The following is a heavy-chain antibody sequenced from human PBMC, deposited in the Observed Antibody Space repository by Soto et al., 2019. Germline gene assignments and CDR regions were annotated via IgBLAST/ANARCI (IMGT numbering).Heavy chain of an antibody. CDR1: GFTFSRHT. CDR3: VRDYYDTSGYPNTFDM. J-gene: IGHJ3*02. V-gene: IGHV3-21*01. CDR2: IGSRTSDI. D-gene: IGHD3-22*01. Sequence: VSLLLSCAASGFTFSRHTMNWVRQAAGKGLEWVSFIGSRTSDIYYADSVKGRFTISRDNARNSLYLDLTRLRAEDTAVYFCVRDYYDTSGYPNTFDMWGQGTMVTVSS.